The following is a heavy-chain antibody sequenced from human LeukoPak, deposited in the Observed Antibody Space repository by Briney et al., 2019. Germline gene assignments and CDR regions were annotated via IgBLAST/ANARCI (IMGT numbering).Heavy chain of an antibody. V-gene: IGHV1-69*13. CDR1: GGTFSSYA. J-gene: IGHJ4*02. Sequence: SVPVSCKASGGTFSSYAISWVRQAPGQGLEWMGGIIPIFGTANYAQKFQGRVTITADESTSTAYMELSSLRSEDTAVYYCASPRGSSQIFDYWGQGTLVNVSS. CDR2: IIPIFGTA. CDR3: ASPRGSSQIFDY. D-gene: IGHD6-13*01.